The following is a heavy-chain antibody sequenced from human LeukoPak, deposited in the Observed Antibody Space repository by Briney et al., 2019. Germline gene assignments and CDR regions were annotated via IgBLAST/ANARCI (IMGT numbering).Heavy chain of an antibody. V-gene: IGHV3-23*01. CDR2: ISGSGGST. CDR1: GFTFSSYA. D-gene: IGHD1-26*01. CDR3: AKTPSLYYYGMDV. Sequence: GGSLRLSCAASGFTFSSYAMSWVRQAPGKGLEWVSAISGSGGSTYYADSVKSRFTISRDNSKNTLYLQMNSLRAEDTAVYYCAKTPSLYYYGMDVWGQGTTVTVSS. J-gene: IGHJ6*02.